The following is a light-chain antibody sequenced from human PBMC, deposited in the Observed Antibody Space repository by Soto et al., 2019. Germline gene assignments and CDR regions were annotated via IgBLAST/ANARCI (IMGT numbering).Light chain of an antibody. V-gene: IGLV2-14*01. J-gene: IGLJ1*01. CDR1: SRDVGGYNY. CDR2: EVS. Sequence: QSALTQPASVSGSPGQSITISCTGTSRDVGGYNYVSWYQQHPDKAPKLMIYEVSNRPSGVSNRFSGSKSGNTASLTISGLQAEDEADYYCSSYTSSPTPYVFGTGTKLTVL. CDR3: SSYTSSPTPYV.